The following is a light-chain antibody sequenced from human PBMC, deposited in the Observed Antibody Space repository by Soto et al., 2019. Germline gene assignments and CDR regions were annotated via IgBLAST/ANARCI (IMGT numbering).Light chain of an antibody. CDR2: GAS. CDR1: QSVSSNY. J-gene: IGKJ2*01. CDR3: QQYGGSPMYT. V-gene: IGKV3-20*01. Sequence: EIVLTQSPGTLSLSPGERATLSCRASQSVSSNYLAWYQQKPGQAPSLLIYGASSRATGIPDRFSGSGSRTDFTLTITRLEPEDFAVYYCQQYGGSPMYTFGQGTKLEIK.